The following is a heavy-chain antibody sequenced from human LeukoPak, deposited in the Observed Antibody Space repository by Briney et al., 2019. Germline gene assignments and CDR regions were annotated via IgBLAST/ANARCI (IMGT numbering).Heavy chain of an antibody. CDR2: ISSSGNTI. J-gene: IGHJ5*02. V-gene: IGHV3-11*04. CDR1: GFTFSEYY. Sequence: GGSLRLSCAASGFTFSEYYMSWIRQAPGKGLEWISYISSSGNTISYADSVKGRFTISRDNAKNSLYLQMNSLRAEDTAVYYCARAATKGYCSSTSCYKSGFDPWGQGTLVTVSS. D-gene: IGHD2-2*01. CDR3: ARAATKGYCSSTSCYKSGFDP.